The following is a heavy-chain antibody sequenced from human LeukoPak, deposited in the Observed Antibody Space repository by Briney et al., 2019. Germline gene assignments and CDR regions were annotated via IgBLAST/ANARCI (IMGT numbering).Heavy chain of an antibody. CDR2: ISYDGSNK. V-gene: IGHV3-30*04. D-gene: IGHD2-21*01. CDR1: GFTFSSYA. CDR3: ARSLFRYYFDY. Sequence: GGSLRLSCAASGFTFSSYAMHWVRQAPGKGLEWVAVISYDGSNKYYADSVKGRFTISRDNSKNTLYLQMNSLRAEDTAVYYRARSLFRYYFDYWGQGTLVTVSS. J-gene: IGHJ4*02.